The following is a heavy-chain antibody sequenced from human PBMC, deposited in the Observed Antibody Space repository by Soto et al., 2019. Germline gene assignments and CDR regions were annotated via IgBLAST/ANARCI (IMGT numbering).Heavy chain of an antibody. V-gene: IGHV4-4*02. CDR1: GGSSSNSDW. CDR2: IHHTGTT. D-gene: IGHD6-13*01. J-gene: IGHJ4*02. Sequence: QVQLQESGPGLVEPSGTLSLTCAVSGGSSSNSDWWSWVRQPPGKGLEWIGEIHHTGTTNYNPSLKSRVTISVDKSKSLFSLKLNSVTAADMAVYYCATNSWYTIDSWGQGTLVTVSS. CDR3: ATNSWYTIDS.